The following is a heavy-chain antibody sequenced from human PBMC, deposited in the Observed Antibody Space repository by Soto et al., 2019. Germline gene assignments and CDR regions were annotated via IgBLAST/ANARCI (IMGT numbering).Heavy chain of an antibody. CDR1: GYTFTNYA. CDR3: ARGPGGPDGPGDY. J-gene: IGHJ4*02. D-gene: IGHD2-15*01. V-gene: IGHV1-3*01. CDR2: INAGNGNT. Sequence: QVQLVQSGAEVKKPGASVKVSCKASGYTFTNYAMHWVRQAPGQRLEWMGWINAGNGNTKYLQKFQGRVTIPRDTSASTAYMDLSSLRSADPAVYYCARGPGGPDGPGDYWGQGTLVTVSS.